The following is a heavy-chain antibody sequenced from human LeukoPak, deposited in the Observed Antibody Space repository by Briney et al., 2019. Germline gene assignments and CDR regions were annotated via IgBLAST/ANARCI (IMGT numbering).Heavy chain of an antibody. J-gene: IGHJ5*02. V-gene: IGHV4-39*01. CDR2: IYYSGST. Sequence: SETLSLTCSVSGGSIRSYYWGWIRQPPGKGLEWIGSIYYSGSTYYNPSLKSRVTISVDMSKNQFSLKLSSVTAADTAVYYCARHQDEFDPWGQGTLVTVSS. CDR1: GGSIRSYY. CDR3: ARHQDEFDP.